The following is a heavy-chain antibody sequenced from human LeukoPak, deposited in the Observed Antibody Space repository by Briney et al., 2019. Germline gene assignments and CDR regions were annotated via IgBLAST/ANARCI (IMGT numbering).Heavy chain of an antibody. V-gene: IGHV3-30*02. CDR2: TRYDGINK. Sequence: GGSLRLSCAASGFTFSTFGMHWARQAPGKGLGWVAFTRYDGINKSYADSVKGRFTISRDKSKNTLYLQMDSLRVEDTAVYYCVKIQSGFCSNTSCFVTFVIWGQGTMVTVSS. CDR3: VKIQSGFCSNTSCFVTFVI. J-gene: IGHJ3*02. CDR1: GFTFSTFG. D-gene: IGHD2-2*01.